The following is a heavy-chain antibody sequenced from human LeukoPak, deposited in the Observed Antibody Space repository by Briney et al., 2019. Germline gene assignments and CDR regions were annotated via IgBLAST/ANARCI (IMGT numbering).Heavy chain of an antibody. CDR1: GYNFPYYW. J-gene: IGHJ4*02. V-gene: IGHV5-51*01. CDR3: ARADGYTAHFDS. D-gene: IGHD5-24*01. Sequence: GESLKISCKGSGYNFPYYWIAWVRQMPGKGLGWMGIIYPGDSDARYSPSFQGQVTISADMSITTAYLRWNSLKAWDTAIYYCARADGYTAHFDSWGQGTLVTVSS. CDR2: IYPGDSDA.